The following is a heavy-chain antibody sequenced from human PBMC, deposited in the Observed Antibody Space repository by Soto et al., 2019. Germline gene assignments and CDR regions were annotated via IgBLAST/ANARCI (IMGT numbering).Heavy chain of an antibody. Sequence: QITLKESGPTLVKPTQTLTLTCTFSGFSLSTSGVGVGWIRQPPGKALKWLVLIYWDDDKRYSPSLKSRLTITKDTSKYQVVLTMTNMVPVDTAIYYCAHIRSISWEMNYWGQGILVTVSS. CDR3: AHIRSISWEMNY. V-gene: IGHV2-5*02. J-gene: IGHJ4*02. D-gene: IGHD1-26*01. CDR1: GFSLSTSGVG. CDR2: IYWDDDK.